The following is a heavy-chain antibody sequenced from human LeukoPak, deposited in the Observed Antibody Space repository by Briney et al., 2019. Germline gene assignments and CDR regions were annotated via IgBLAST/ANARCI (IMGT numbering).Heavy chain of an antibody. CDR3: ASRKLGNDY. V-gene: IGHV4-59*02. J-gene: IGHJ4*02. CDR2: IYHTGST. D-gene: IGHD7-27*01. Sequence: SETLYLSCTICGGSVSDSCWSWIWQSPGKGLEWIGYIYHTGSTSCSPSLKSRVTISADTSQNQFSLKLSSVTAADTAVYYCASRKLGNDYWGQGTLVTVSS. CDR1: GGSVSDSC.